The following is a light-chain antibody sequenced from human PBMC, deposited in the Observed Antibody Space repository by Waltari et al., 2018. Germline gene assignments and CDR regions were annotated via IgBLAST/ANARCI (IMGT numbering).Light chain of an antibody. V-gene: IGLV1-51*01. J-gene: IGLJ3*02. CDR1: RSNIGGNY. CDR3: ATWDTSLIAGV. Sequence: QSVLTQPPSVSVAPGQKVTISCSGTRSNIGGNYVSWYQQIPGSAPKLLIYDNSQRPSGVPDRFSGSKSDSSATLAITGLQTGDEAVYYCATWDTSLIAGVFGGGTTLTVL. CDR2: DNS.